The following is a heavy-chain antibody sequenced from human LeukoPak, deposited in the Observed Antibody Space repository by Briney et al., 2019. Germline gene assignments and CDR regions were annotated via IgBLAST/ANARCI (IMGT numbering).Heavy chain of an antibody. Sequence: GGSLRLSCAASGFTVSSNYMSWVRQAPGKGLQWISAISGGGGNTYYADSVKGRFTISRDNSKNTLYLQMNSLRAEDTAVYYCAREGPKYYYDSSGYYGYWGQGTLVTVSS. D-gene: IGHD3-22*01. CDR1: GFTVSSNY. CDR3: AREGPKYYYDSSGYYGY. J-gene: IGHJ4*02. CDR2: ISGGGGNT. V-gene: IGHV3-53*05.